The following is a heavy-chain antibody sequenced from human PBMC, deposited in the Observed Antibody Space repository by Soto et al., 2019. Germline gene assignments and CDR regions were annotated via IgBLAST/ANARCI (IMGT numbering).Heavy chain of an antibody. V-gene: IGHV3-23*01. J-gene: IGHJ6*02. CDR2: ISSRGGDT. Sequence: RLSCAASGFPFSDYAMSWVRQAPGKGLQWVSVISSRGGDTYYADSVRGRFTISRDNSKSTLSLQMNSLRAEDTAIYYCAKDLFSALSGKEYYYGLDVWGRGTTVTFSS. CDR1: GFPFSDYA. CDR3: AKDLFSALSGKEYYYGLDV. D-gene: IGHD1-20*01.